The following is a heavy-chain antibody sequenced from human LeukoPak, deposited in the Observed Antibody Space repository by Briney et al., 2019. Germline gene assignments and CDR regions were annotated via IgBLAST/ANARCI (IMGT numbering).Heavy chain of an antibody. D-gene: IGHD3-22*01. CDR2: INHSGST. V-gene: IGHV4-34*01. Sequence: PSETLSLTCAVYGGSFSGYYWSWIRQPPGKGLEWIGEINHSGSTNYNPSLKSRVTISVDTSKNQFSLKLSSVTAVDTAVYYCARGPDYDSSGYYYYFDYWGQGTLVTVSS. CDR1: GGSFSGYY. J-gene: IGHJ4*02. CDR3: ARGPDYDSSGYYYYFDY.